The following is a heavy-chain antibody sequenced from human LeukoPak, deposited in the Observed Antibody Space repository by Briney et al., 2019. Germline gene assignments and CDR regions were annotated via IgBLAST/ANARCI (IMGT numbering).Heavy chain of an antibody. CDR2: IYHSGST. CDR1: GGSISSGDYS. V-gene: IGHV4-30-2*01. CDR3: ATKHNWVDP. Sequence: PSETLSLTCVVFGGSISSGDYSWSWIRQPPGKGLEWIGYIYHSGSTYYNPSLKSRVTISVDRSKNQFSLEVSSVTAADTAVYYCATKHNWVDPWGQGILVTVSS. J-gene: IGHJ5*02.